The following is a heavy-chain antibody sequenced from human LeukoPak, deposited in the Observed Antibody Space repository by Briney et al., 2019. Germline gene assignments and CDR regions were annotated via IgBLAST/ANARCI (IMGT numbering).Heavy chain of an antibody. D-gene: IGHD6-13*01. Sequence: SVTVSFKASRGTYISYAISWVRQPPGQGLAWMGGIIPIFGTANYAQKFQGRVTITTDESTSTAYMELSSLRSEDTAVYYCARVAAAGTPDKYYYYYYMDVWGKGTTVTVSS. CDR1: RGTYISYA. CDR3: ARVAAAGTPDKYYYYYYMDV. J-gene: IGHJ6*03. V-gene: IGHV1-69*05. CDR2: IIPIFGTA.